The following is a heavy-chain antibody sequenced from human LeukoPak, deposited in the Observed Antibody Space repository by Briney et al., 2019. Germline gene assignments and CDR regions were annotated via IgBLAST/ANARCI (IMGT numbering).Heavy chain of an antibody. CDR1: GFTFSSYA. CDR3: AKADPGTGAFDY. D-gene: IGHD1-1*01. CDR2: ISDGGGTT. J-gene: IGHJ4*02. Sequence: GVALRLSCAASGFTFSSYAMDWVRQAPGKGLEWVSAISDGGGTTYYADSVKGRFTVARDNSKNTLYLQMNSLRAEDTAIYHCAKADPGTGAFDYWGQGTLVTVSS. V-gene: IGHV3-23*01.